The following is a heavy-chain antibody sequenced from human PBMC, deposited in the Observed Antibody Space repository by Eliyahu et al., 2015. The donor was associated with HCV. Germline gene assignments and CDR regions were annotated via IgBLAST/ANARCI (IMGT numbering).Heavy chain of an antibody. Sequence: QVQLVHSGSELKKPGASVKVSCKASGYTFXXYAMNWVRQAPXQGLEWMGWINTNTGNPTYAQGFTGRFVFSLDTSVSTSYLQISTLKAEDTALYYCASGGGRDGYNLDAFDIWGQGTMVTVSS. D-gene: IGHD5-24*01. J-gene: IGHJ3*02. CDR3: ASGGGRDGYNLDAFDI. CDR2: INTNTGNP. V-gene: IGHV7-4-1*02. CDR1: GYTFXXYA.